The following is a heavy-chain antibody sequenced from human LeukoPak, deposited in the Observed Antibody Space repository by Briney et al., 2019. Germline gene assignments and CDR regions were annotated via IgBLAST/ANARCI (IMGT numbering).Heavy chain of an antibody. CDR2: LYIGGNT. CDR1: GLTVNNNY. CDR3: MTAAGYNFGQY. V-gene: IGHV3-53*01. Sequence: GGSLRLSCAASGLTVNNNYMNWVRQAPGKGLEWVSALYIGGNTYYAGSVRGRFTISRDNSKNTLYLQMNSLRAEDTAIYYCMTAAGYNFGQYWGQGTLVTVSS. J-gene: IGHJ4*02. D-gene: IGHD5-18*01.